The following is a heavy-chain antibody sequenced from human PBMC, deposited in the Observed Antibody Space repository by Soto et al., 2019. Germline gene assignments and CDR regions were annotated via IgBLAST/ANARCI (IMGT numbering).Heavy chain of an antibody. CDR2: IYYSGST. CDR1: GGSISSGGYY. Sequence: SETLSLTCTVPGGSISSGGYYWSWIRQHPGKGLEWIGYIYYSGSTYYNPSLKSRVTISVDTSKNQFSLKLSSVTAADTAVYYCARDKVNWNDGNWFDPWGQGTLVTVSS. J-gene: IGHJ5*02. CDR3: ARDKVNWNDGNWFDP. V-gene: IGHV4-31*03. D-gene: IGHD1-20*01.